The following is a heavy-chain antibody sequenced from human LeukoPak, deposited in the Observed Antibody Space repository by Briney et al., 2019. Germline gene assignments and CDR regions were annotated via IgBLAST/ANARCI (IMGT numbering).Heavy chain of an antibody. Sequence: ASVKVSCKASGYTFTGYYMHWVRQAPGQGLEWMGWINPNSGGTNYAQKFQGRVTMTRDTSISTAYMELSRLRSDDTAVYYCARDQMGDIAAAGTPVLFNYCGQGTLVTVSS. CDR3: ARDQMGDIAAAGTPVLFNY. V-gene: IGHV1-2*02. CDR1: GYTFTGYY. J-gene: IGHJ4*02. CDR2: INPNSGGT. D-gene: IGHD6-13*01.